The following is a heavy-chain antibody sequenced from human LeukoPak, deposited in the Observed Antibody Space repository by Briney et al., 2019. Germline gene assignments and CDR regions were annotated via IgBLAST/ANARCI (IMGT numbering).Heavy chain of an antibody. J-gene: IGHJ4*02. CDR3: ATVSPRSGGSRVRYFDY. CDR2: INPNSGGP. V-gene: IGHV1-2*02. Sequence: ASVKVSCKASGHTFSGYYVHWVRQASGQGLEWMGWINPNSGGPNYAQQFQGRVTMTRDTSIATAYMELSSLRSEDTAVYYCATVSPRSGGSRVRYFDYWGQGTLVTVSS. D-gene: IGHD2-15*01. CDR1: GHTFSGYY.